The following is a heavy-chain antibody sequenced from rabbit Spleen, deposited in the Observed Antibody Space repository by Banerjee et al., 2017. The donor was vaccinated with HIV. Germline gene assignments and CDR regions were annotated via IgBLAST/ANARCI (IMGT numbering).Heavy chain of an antibody. J-gene: IGHJ6*01. D-gene: IGHD1-1*01. CDR3: ARDTSSSFSSYGMDL. CDR2: IDSGSSAFT. Sequence: QSLEESGGDLVKPRASLTLTCKASGVSFSGSSYMCWVRQAPGKGLEWIACIDSGSSAFTYFASWAKGRFTISKTSSTTVTLHMTSLTAADTATYFCARDTSSSFSSYGMDLWGQGTLVTVS. CDR1: GVSFSGSSY. V-gene: IGHV1S40*01.